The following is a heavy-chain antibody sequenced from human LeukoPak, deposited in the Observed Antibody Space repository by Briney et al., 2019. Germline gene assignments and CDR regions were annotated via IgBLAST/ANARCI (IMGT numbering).Heavy chain of an antibody. D-gene: IGHD5-12*01. CDR1: GYSFTSYS. Sequence: ASVTVSCMASGYSFTSYSIRWVRQAPGQGLEWMGWISAYNGNTNYAQKLQGRVTMTTDTSTSTAYMELRSLRSDDTAVYYCARDARYSGYDLRDYWGQGTLVTVSS. J-gene: IGHJ4*02. V-gene: IGHV1-18*01. CDR3: ARDARYSGYDLRDY. CDR2: ISAYNGNT.